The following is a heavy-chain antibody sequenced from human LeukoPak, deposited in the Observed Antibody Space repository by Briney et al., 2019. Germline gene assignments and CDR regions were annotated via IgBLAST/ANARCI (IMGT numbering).Heavy chain of an antibody. CDR1: GGSISSYY. J-gene: IGHJ5*02. Sequence: SETLSLTCTVSGGSISSYYWSWIRQPPGKGLEWIGYIYYSGSTNYNPSLKSRATISVDTSKNQFSLKLSSVTAADTAVYYCARHLKNRSHSGSYSPWGQGTLVTVSS. CDR2: IYYSGST. CDR3: ARHLKNRSHSGSYSP. V-gene: IGHV4-59*08. D-gene: IGHD1-26*01.